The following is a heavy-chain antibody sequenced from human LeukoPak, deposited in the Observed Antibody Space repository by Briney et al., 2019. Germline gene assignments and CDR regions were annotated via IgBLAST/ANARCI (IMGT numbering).Heavy chain of an antibody. V-gene: IGHV3-48*02. CDR1: GFTFSIYA. Sequence: GGSLRLSCAASGFTFSIYAMNWVRQAPGKGLEWVSYISSGSGNIYYVDSVKGRFTISRDNAKNSLYLQMNSLRDEDTAVYYCATERYYGAGAYPYFFDYWGQGTLVTVSS. D-gene: IGHD3-10*01. J-gene: IGHJ4*02. CDR2: ISSGSGNI. CDR3: ATERYYGAGAYPYFFDY.